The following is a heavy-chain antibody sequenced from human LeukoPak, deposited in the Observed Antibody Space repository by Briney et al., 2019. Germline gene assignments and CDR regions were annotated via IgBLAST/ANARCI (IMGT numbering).Heavy chain of an antibody. Sequence: PGGSLRLSCAASGFVFTDYNMNWVRQAPGKRLEWVSSITSDSRYKYYIDSVKGRFTISRDNAKNSLFLQIDSLRAEDTAVYYCARDPYSGTYGHLYYYYMDVWGKGTTVTISS. J-gene: IGHJ6*03. D-gene: IGHD1-26*01. V-gene: IGHV3-21*01. CDR1: GFVFTDYN. CDR2: ITSDSRYK. CDR3: ARDPYSGTYGHLYYYYMDV.